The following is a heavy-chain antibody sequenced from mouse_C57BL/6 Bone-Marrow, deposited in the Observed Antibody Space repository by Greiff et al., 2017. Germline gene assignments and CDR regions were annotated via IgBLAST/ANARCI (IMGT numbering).Heavy chain of an antibody. CDR3: ARERGKQLRLRFAY. D-gene: IGHD3-2*02. J-gene: IGHJ3*01. Sequence: QVQLQQSGPALVKPGASVKISCKASGYSFTSYSIHWVKQRPGQGLEWIGWIYPGSGNTKYNEKFKGKATLTADTSSSTAYMQLSNLTSEDSAVYYCARERGKQLRLRFAYWGQGTLVTVSA. CDR2: IYPGSGNT. CDR1: GYSFTSYS. V-gene: IGHV1-66*01.